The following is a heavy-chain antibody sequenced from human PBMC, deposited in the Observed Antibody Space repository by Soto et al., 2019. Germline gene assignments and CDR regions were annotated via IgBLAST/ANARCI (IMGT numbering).Heavy chain of an antibody. CDR2: IGTAGDT. Sequence: GGSLRLSCAASGFTFSSYDMHWVRQAPGKGLEWVSAIGTAGDTYYPGSVKGRFTISRENAKNSLYLQMNSLRAEDTAVYYCARESSVTMIVENYYGMDVWGQGTTVTVSS. J-gene: IGHJ6*02. CDR3: ARESSVTMIVENYYGMDV. D-gene: IGHD3-22*01. CDR1: GFTFSSYD. V-gene: IGHV3-13*01.